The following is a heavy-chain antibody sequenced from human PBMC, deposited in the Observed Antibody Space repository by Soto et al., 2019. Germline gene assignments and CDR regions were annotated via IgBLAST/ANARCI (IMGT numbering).Heavy chain of an antibody. D-gene: IGHD1-1*01. V-gene: IGHV4-4*07. Sequence: LSLTCTVSGASISGYYWSWIRKSAGKGLEWIGRIYATGTTDYNPSLKSRVMMSVDTSKKQFSLKLRSVTAADTAVYYCVRDGTKTLRDWFDPWGQGISVTVPQ. J-gene: IGHJ5*02. CDR3: VRDGTKTLRDWFDP. CDR2: IYATGTT. CDR1: GASISGYY.